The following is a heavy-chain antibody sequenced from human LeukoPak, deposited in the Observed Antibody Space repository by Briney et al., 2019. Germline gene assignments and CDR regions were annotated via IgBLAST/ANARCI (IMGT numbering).Heavy chain of an antibody. CDR1: GFTFSSYA. Sequence: GGSLRLSCAASGFTFSSYAMSWVRQAPGKGLEWVSSISNSGGRTFYTDSVKGRFTISRDNSKNTLYLQMNNLRAEDTAVYYCAKRLAMTGTYHFDYWGQGTLVTVSS. D-gene: IGHD6-19*01. J-gene: IGHJ4*02. CDR2: ISNSGGRT. V-gene: IGHV3-23*01. CDR3: AKRLAMTGTYHFDY.